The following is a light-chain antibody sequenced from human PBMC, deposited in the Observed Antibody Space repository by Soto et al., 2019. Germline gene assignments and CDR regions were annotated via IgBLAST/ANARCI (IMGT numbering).Light chain of an antibody. Sequence: QSVLTQPASVSGSPGQSITISCTGTSSDVGGYNYVSWYQQYPGKAPKLMIYDVSNRPSGVSNRFSGSKSGNTASLTISGLQADDEADYCCTSYTSSSTLYVLGTGTKSP. CDR1: SSDVGGYNY. J-gene: IGLJ1*01. CDR2: DVS. CDR3: TSYTSSSTLYV. V-gene: IGLV2-14*01.